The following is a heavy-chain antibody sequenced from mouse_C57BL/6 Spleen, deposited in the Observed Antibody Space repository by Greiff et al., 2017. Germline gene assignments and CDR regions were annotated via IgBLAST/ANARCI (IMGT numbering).Heavy chain of an antibody. CDR3: ARGGWLPNRLSMDY. CDR1: GYSITSGYY. D-gene: IGHD2-3*01. CDR2: ISYDGSN. J-gene: IGHJ4*01. Sequence: EVHLVESGPGLVKPSQSLSLTCSVTGYSITSGYYWNWIRQFPGNKLEWMGYISYDGSNNYNPSLKNRISITRDTSKNQFFLKLNSVTTEDTATYDCARGGWLPNRLSMDYWGQGTSVTVSS. V-gene: IGHV3-6*01.